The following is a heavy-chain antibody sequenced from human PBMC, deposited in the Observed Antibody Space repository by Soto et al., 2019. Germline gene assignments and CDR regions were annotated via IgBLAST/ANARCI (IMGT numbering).Heavy chain of an antibody. J-gene: IGHJ4*02. CDR1: GFTFSSYA. Sequence: GGSLRLSCAASGFTFSSYAMSWVRQAPGKGLEWVSAISGSGGSTYYADSVKGRFTISRDNSKNTLYLQMNSLRAEDTAVYYCAKVGFLEWLLPYFFDSWGQGTLVTVSA. V-gene: IGHV3-23*01. D-gene: IGHD3-3*01. CDR3: AKVGFLEWLLPYFFDS. CDR2: ISGSGGST.